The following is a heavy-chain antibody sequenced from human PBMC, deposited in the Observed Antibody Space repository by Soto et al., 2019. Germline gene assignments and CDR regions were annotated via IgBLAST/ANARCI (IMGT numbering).Heavy chain of an antibody. J-gene: IGHJ1*01. V-gene: IGHV3-33*01. CDR1: GFTFSSYG. CDR3: ARDFHAASDLEYSQH. CDR2: IWYDGSNE. D-gene: IGHD6-13*01. Sequence: QVQLVESGGGVVQPGRSLRLSCAASGFTFSSYGMHWVRQAPGKGLEWLAVIWYDGSNEYYADSVKGRFTISRDNSKNTLYLQMNSLRAEDTAVYYCARDFHAASDLEYSQHWGQGTLVTVSS.